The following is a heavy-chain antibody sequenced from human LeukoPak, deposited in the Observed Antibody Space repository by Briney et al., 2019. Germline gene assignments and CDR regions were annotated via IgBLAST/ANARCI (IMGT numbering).Heavy chain of an antibody. CDR1: GGSISSGGYY. D-gene: IGHD4-17*01. V-gene: IGHV4-39*07. J-gene: IGHJ4*02. CDR2: IYYSGST. CDR3: ARDSYGDYFDY. Sequence: SQTLSLTCTVSGGSISSGGYYGGWIRQPPGKGLEWIGSIYYSGSTYYNPSLKRRATISVDTSNNQFSLKLRSVPAADPAVYYCARDSYGDYFDYWGQGTLVTVSS.